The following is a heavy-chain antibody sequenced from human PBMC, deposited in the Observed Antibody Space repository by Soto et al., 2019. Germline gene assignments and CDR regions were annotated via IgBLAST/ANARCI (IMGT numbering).Heavy chain of an antibody. V-gene: IGHV1-46*01. CDR1: GYTFTGYY. Sequence: GASVKVSCKASGYTFTGYYMHCARQAPGQGLEWMGIINPSGGSTSYAQKFQGRVTMTRDTSTSTVYMELSSLRSEDTAVYYCAREGAYDLDYYYGMDVWGQGTTVTVSS. CDR2: INPSGGST. CDR3: AREGAYDLDYYYGMDV. J-gene: IGHJ6*02. D-gene: IGHD3-3*01.